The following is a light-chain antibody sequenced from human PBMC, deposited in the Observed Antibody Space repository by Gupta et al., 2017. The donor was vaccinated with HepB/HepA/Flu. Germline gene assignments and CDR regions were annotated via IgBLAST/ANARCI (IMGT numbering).Light chain of an antibody. CDR2: YFSDADK. CDR3: MVWPSNFVL. V-gene: IGLV5-37*01. Sequence: QPVLTQPPSTSASPGVSARLTCTLPADIHVGSHSIYWYQQKPGSPPRYLLHYFSDADKGQGSGVPSRFSASKDASANMATLRISGLQSDDVADYYGMVWPSNFVLFGGGTKLTVL. J-gene: IGLJ2*01. CDR1: ADIHVGSHS.